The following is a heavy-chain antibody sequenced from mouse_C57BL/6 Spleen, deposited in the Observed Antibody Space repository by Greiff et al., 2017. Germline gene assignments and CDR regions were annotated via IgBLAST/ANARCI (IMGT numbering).Heavy chain of an antibody. CDR2: ISGGGGNT. CDR3: AIYDGSFFAY. V-gene: IGHV5-9*01. Sequence: DVKLVESGGGLVKPGGSLKLSCAASGFTFSSYTMSWVRQTPEQRLEWVATISGGGGNTYYPDSVKGRFTISRDNAKNTLYLQMSSLRSEDTALYYCAIYDGSFFAYWGQGTLVTVSA. J-gene: IGHJ3*01. CDR1: GFTFSSYT. D-gene: IGHD2-3*01.